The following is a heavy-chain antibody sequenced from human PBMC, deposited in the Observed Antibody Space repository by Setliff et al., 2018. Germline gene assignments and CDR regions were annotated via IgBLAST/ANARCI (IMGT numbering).Heavy chain of an antibody. CDR3: AKDAYDY. V-gene: IGHV4-39*02. CDR2: IYYSGST. Sequence: PSETLSLTCTVSGGSISSSSYYWGWIRQPPGKGLEWIGSIYYSGSTYYNPSLKSRFTISRDNSKNTLYLQMNSLRAEDTAVYYCAKDAYDYWGQGTLVTVSS. CDR1: GGSISSSSYY. J-gene: IGHJ4*02.